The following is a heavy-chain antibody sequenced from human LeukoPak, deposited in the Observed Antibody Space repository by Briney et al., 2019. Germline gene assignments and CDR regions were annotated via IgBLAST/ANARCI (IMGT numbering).Heavy chain of an antibody. CDR2: INPNSGGT. CDR1: GYTFTGYY. CDR3: ARLPEGGYSGYDRRPYYYYYMDV. D-gene: IGHD5-12*01. Sequence: GASVKVSCKASGYTFTGYYMHWVRQAPGQGLEWMGWINPNSGGTNYAQKFQGRVTMTRDTSISTAYMELSRLRSDDTAVYYCARLPEGGYSGYDRRPYYYYYMDVWGKGTTVTISS. J-gene: IGHJ6*03. V-gene: IGHV1-2*02.